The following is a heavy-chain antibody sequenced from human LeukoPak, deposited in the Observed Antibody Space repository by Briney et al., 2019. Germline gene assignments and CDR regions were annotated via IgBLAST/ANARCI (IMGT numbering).Heavy chain of an antibody. CDR2: ISDSGGTT. Sequence: PGGSLRLSCAASLITFSSYALTWVRQAPAKGLESVSAISDSGGTTYYADSVKGRFTISRDNSKNTLYLQMNSLRAEDTAVYHCAKGDSSGWYYANWGQGTLVTVSS. CDR1: LITFSSYA. J-gene: IGHJ4*02. D-gene: IGHD6-19*01. CDR3: AKGDSSGWYYAN. V-gene: IGHV3-23*01.